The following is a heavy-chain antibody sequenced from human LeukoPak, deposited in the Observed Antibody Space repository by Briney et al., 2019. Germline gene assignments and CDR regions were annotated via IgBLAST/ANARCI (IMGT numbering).Heavy chain of an antibody. J-gene: IGHJ3*02. V-gene: IGHV3-53*01. CDR3: ARAPWREWPYDAFDI. CDR1: GFTVSSNY. Sequence: GGSLRLSCAPSGFTVSSNYMSWVRQAPGKGLEWLSDIYSGGSTYYADSVKGRFTIYRDNSKNTLYLQMNSLRAEDTAVYYCARAPWREWPYDAFDIWGQGTMVTVSS. CDR2: IYSGGST. D-gene: IGHD3-3*01.